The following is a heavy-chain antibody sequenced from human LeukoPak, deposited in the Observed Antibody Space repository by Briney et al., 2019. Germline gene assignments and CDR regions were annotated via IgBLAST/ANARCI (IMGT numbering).Heavy chain of an antibody. CDR1: GYSISSGYY. CDR2: IYHSGST. J-gene: IGHJ4*02. Sequence: SETLSLTSTVSGYSISSGYYWGWIRQPPGKGLEWIGSIYHSGSTYYNPSLKSRVTISVDTSKNQFSLKLSSVTAADTAVYYCAVAGATVANIFDYWGQGTLVTVSS. V-gene: IGHV4-38-2*02. CDR3: AVAGATVANIFDY. D-gene: IGHD4-17*01.